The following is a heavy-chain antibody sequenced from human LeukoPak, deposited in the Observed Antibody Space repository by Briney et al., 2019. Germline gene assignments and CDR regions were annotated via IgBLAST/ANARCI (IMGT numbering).Heavy chain of an antibody. Sequence: SETLSLTCTVSGGSISSSYWSWIRQPAGKGLEYIGRIYTSGSTNYNPSLKSRVTISVDRSKNQFSLKLSSVTAADTAVYYCARDLDDSSGYYPLGIAFDIWGQGTMVTVSS. D-gene: IGHD3-22*01. CDR1: GGSISSSY. CDR2: IYTSGST. V-gene: IGHV4-4*07. CDR3: ARDLDDSSGYYPLGIAFDI. J-gene: IGHJ3*02.